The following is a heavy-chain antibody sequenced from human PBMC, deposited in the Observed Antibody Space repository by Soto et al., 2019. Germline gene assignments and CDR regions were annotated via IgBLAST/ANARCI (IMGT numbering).Heavy chain of an antibody. D-gene: IGHD6-13*01. CDR3: AKGGLYATSWYEGY. Sequence: SVGSLRLSCAASGFTFRNYAMSWVRQAAGKGLEWVSSISDSGDSTYNAASLKGRFTISRDNSKNTLYLQLNSLTADDTAVYYCAKGGLYATSWYEGYWGQGTLVTVSS. J-gene: IGHJ4*02. V-gene: IGHV3-23*01. CDR2: ISDSGDST. CDR1: GFTFRNYA.